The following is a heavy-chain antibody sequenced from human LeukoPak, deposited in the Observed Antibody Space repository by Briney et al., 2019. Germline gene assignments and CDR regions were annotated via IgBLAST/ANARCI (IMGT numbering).Heavy chain of an antibody. CDR3: ASEESSGRSPDAFDI. CDR1: GFTFDDYA. D-gene: IGHD6-19*01. CDR2: ISWNSGSI. V-gene: IGHV3-9*01. Sequence: GRSLRLSCAASGFTFDDYAMHWVRQAPGKGLEWVSGISWNSGSIGYADSVKGRFTISRDNAKNSLYLQMNSLRAEDTALYYCASEESSGRSPDAFDIWGQGTMVTVSS. J-gene: IGHJ3*02.